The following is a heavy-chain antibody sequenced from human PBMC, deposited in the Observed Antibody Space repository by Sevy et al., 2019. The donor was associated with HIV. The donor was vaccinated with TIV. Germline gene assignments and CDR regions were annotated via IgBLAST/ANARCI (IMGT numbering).Heavy chain of an antibody. CDR3: ARDRQSGSWYLSYTDY. V-gene: IGHV3-30-3*01. J-gene: IGHJ4*02. CDR1: GFTFSSYA. CDR2: ISYDGSNK. D-gene: IGHD6-13*01. Sequence: GGSLRLSCAASGFTFSSYAMHWVRQAPGKGLEWVAVISYDGSNKYYADSVKGRFTISRDNSKTTLYLQMNSLRAEDTAVYHCARDRQSGSWYLSYTDYWGQGTLVTVSS.